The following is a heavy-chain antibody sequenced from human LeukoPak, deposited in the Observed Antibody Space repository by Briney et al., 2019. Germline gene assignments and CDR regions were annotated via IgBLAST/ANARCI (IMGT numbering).Heavy chain of an antibody. CDR1: GFTFSSYA. D-gene: IGHD3-3*01. CDR3: AKPHDFWSGYFNWFDP. CDR2: ISGSGGST. Sequence: GGSLRLSYAASGFTFSSYAMSWVRQAPGKGLEWVSAISGSGGSTYYADSVKGRFTISRDNSKNTLYLQMNSLRAEDTAVYYCAKPHDFWSGYFNWFDPWGQGTLVTVSS. V-gene: IGHV3-23*01. J-gene: IGHJ5*02.